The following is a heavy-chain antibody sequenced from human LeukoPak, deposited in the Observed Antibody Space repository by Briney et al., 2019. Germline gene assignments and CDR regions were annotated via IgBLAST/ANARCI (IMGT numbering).Heavy chain of an antibody. V-gene: IGHV4-59*11. CDR1: GGSISSHY. CDR3: ARSTGYSSSWYWWYFDY. CDR2: IYYSGST. J-gene: IGHJ4*02. D-gene: IGHD6-13*01. Sequence: SETLSLTCTVSGGSISSHYWSRIRQPPGKGLEWIGYIYYSGSTNYNPSLKSRVTISVDTSKNQFSLKLSSVTAADTAVYYCARSTGYSSSWYWWYFDYWGQGTLVTVSS.